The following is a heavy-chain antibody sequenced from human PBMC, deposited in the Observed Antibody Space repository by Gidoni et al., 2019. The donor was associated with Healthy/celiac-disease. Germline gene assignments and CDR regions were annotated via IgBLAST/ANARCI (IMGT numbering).Heavy chain of an antibody. CDR1: GGSFSGYY. Sequence: QVQLQQWGAGLLKPSETLSLTCAVYGGSFSGYYWSWIRQPPGKGLEWIGEINHSGSTNYNPSLKSRVTISVDTSKNQFSLKLSSVTAADTAVYYCARGRYYDILRMGMDVWGQGTTVTVSS. J-gene: IGHJ6*02. CDR2: INHSGST. D-gene: IGHD3-9*01. V-gene: IGHV4-34*01. CDR3: ARGRYYDILRMGMDV.